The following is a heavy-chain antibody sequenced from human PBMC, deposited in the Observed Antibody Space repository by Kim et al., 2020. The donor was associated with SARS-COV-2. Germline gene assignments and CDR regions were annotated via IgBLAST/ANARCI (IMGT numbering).Heavy chain of an antibody. V-gene: IGHV3-23*01. J-gene: IGHJ3*02. Sequence: GGSLRLSCAASGVTFSSYAMTWVRQAPGKGLEWVSSINGSGATTYYANSVRGRFTVSRDNSKNTLNLQMNSLRAEDTAVYYCAKHHYGGNPRNAFDIWGQGTMVTVSS. D-gene: IGHD4-17*01. CDR2: INGSGATT. CDR3: AKHHYGGNPRNAFDI. CDR1: GVTFSSYA.